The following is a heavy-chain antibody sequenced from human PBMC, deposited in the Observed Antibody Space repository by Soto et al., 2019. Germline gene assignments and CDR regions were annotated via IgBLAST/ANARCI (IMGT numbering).Heavy chain of an antibody. D-gene: IGHD1-26*01. J-gene: IGHJ6*02. CDR1: GYTFTSYG. Sequence: ASVKVSCKASGYTFTSYGISWVRQAPGQGLEWMGWISAYNGNTNYAQKLQGRVTMTTDTSTSTAYMELRSLRSDDTAVYYCAREEVVGYYYYGMDVWGQGTTVTVSS. CDR2: ISAYNGNT. V-gene: IGHV1-18*01. CDR3: AREEVVGYYYYGMDV.